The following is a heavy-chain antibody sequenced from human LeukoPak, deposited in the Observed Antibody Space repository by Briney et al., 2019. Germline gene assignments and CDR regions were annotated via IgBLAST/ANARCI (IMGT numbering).Heavy chain of an antibody. CDR1: GASISSSSYY. D-gene: IGHD3-22*01. V-gene: IGHV4-39*07. CDR2: INYSGRT. CDR3: ARAWSRITMIIRGGFQLNWFDP. Sequence: PSETLSLTSTVSGASISSSSYYWGWIRHPPGKGLEWIGSINYSGRTYYNPSIKSRVTISVATSKNQFSLKLSSVTAADTAVYYCARAWSRITMIIRGGFQLNWFDPWGQGTLVTVSS. J-gene: IGHJ5*02.